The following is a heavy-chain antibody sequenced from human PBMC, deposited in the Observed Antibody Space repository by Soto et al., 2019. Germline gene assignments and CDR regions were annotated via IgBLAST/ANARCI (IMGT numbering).Heavy chain of an antibody. J-gene: IGHJ5*02. Sequence: GASVKVSCKASGYTFTGYHMHWVRQAPGQGLEWMGWINPNSGGTNYAQKFQGRVTMTRDTSISTAYMELSRLRSDDTAVYYCARELVVVAATGFDPWGQGTLVTVSS. CDR2: INPNSGGT. CDR3: ARELVVVAATGFDP. D-gene: IGHD2-15*01. V-gene: IGHV1-2*02. CDR1: GYTFTGYH.